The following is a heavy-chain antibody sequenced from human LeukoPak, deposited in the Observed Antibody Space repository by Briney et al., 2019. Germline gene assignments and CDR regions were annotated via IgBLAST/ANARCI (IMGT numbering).Heavy chain of an antibody. D-gene: IGHD3-22*01. CDR3: ARGPLYYYDSSGYSYLDY. CDR2: IYSGGST. V-gene: IGHV3-53*01. CDR1: GFTVSSNY. J-gene: IGHJ4*02. Sequence: GGSLRLSCAASGFTVSSNYMSWVRQAPGKGLEWVSVIYSGGSTYYADSVKGRFTISRDNSKNTLYLQMNSLRAEDTAVYYCARGPLYYYDSSGYSYLDYWGQGTLVTVSS.